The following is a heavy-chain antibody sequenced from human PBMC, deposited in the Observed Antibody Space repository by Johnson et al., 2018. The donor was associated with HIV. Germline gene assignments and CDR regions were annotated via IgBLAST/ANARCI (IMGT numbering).Heavy chain of an antibody. V-gene: IGHV3-20*04. D-gene: IGHD3-16*01. Sequence: VQLVESGGGLVQTGRSLRLSCIGFGFTFDDYGMSWVRQAPGKGLEWVSGINWNGGSTGYADSVKGRFTISRDNAKKSLYLQMNSLRAEDTAVYYCARGRGALDIWGQGTMVTVSS. J-gene: IGHJ3*02. CDR1: GFTFDDYG. CDR3: ARGRGALDI. CDR2: INWNGGST.